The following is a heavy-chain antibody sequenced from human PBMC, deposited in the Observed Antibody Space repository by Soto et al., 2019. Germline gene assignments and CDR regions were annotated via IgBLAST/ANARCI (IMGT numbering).Heavy chain of an antibody. V-gene: IGHV3-30*18. D-gene: IGHD6-19*01. J-gene: IGHJ4*02. CDR3: AKGGRQWLVTSDFNY. CDR1: GFTFSDYA. CDR2: VSHDGRNT. Sequence: VQLVESGGGVVQPGRSLRLSCAASGFTFSDYAMHWVRQAPGKGLEWVAVVSHDGRNTHYADSVKGRFTISIDSSKNTVSLEMTSLRAEDTAGYYCAKGGRQWLVTSDFNYWGQGALVSGSS.